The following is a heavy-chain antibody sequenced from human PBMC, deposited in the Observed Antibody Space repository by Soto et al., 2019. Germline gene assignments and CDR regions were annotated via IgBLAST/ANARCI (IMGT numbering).Heavy chain of an antibody. CDR3: EKRPSGPQDYYDSSGSYPFDY. CDR1: GFTFSSYA. Sequence: PGASLLSCAASGFTFSSYAMGWVRQAPGKGLEWVSAISGSGGSTYYADSVKGRFTISRDNSKNTLYLQMNSLRAEDTAVYYCEKRPSGPQDYYDSSGSYPFDYWGQGT. J-gene: IGHJ4*02. CDR2: ISGSGGST. V-gene: IGHV3-23*01. D-gene: IGHD3-22*01.